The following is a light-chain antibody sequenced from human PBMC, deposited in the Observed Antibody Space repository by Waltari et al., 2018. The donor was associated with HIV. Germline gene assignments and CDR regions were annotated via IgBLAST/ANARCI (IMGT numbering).Light chain of an antibody. Sequence: EIVMTQSPATLSVSPGERATISCKASQSLSSNLAWYQQKPGQAPRLLIYDASTRATGIPARCSGSGSATEFTLTISSLQSEDFALYYCQQYDNGYTFGQGTKLEIK. CDR2: DAS. CDR1: QSLSSN. V-gene: IGKV3-15*01. CDR3: QQYDNGYT. J-gene: IGKJ2*01.